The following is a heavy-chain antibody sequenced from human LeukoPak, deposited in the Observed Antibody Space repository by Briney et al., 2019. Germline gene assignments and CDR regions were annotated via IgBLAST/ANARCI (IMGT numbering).Heavy chain of an antibody. CDR1: GFTFDDYA. CDR2: ITWNSGNI. D-gene: IGHD2-2*01. V-gene: IGHV3-9*01. Sequence: RAGGSLRLSCAASGFTFDDYAMHWVRQAPGKGLEWVSGITWNSGNIGYADSVKGRFTISRDNAKNSLYLQMDSLGAEDTALYYCAKGHYQLNYYFDYWGQGTLVTVSS. J-gene: IGHJ4*02. CDR3: AKGHYQLNYYFDY.